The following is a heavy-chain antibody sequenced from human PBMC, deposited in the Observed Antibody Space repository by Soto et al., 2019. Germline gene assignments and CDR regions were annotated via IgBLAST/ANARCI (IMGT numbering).Heavy chain of an antibody. CDR3: ARDPGYDILTGYHYGMDV. CDR2: ISSSSSYI. V-gene: IGHV3-21*01. D-gene: IGHD3-9*01. CDR1: GFTFSSYS. J-gene: IGHJ6*02. Sequence: GGSLRLCCAASGFTFSSYSMNWVRQAPGKGLEWVSSISSSSSYIYYADSVKGRFTISRDNAKNSLYLQMNSLRAEDTAVYYCARDPGYDILTGYHYGMDVWGQGTTVTVSS.